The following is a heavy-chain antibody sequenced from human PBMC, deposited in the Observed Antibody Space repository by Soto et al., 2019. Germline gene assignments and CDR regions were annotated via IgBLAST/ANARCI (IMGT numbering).Heavy chain of an antibody. D-gene: IGHD6-19*01. V-gene: IGHV1-69*02. CDR2: IIPILGIA. J-gene: IGHJ5*01. Sequence: QVQLVQSGAEVKKPGSSVKVSCKASGGTFSSYTISWVRQAPGQGLEWMGRIIPILGIANYAQKFQGRVTIPADKSTSTAYMELSSLRSEDTAVYYCARSQGYSSGWYDSWGQGTLVTVSS. CDR1: GGTFSSYT. CDR3: ARSQGYSSGWYDS.